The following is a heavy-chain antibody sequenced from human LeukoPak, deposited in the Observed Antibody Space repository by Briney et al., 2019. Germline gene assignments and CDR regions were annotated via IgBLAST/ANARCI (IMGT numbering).Heavy chain of an antibody. J-gene: IGHJ4*02. CDR1: GITFSSYW. D-gene: IGHD2-2*01. Sequence: PGGSLRLSCEASGITFSSYWMHWVRQAPGKGLEWVAVISYDGSNKYYADFVKGRFTISRDNAKNTVYLQMSSLRAEDTAVYYCARICSTTDCLISAWGQGTLVTVSS. CDR3: ARICSTTDCLISA. V-gene: IGHV3-30-3*01. CDR2: ISYDGSNK.